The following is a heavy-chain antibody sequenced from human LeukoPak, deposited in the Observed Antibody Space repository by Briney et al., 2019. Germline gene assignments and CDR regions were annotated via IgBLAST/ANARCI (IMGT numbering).Heavy chain of an antibody. D-gene: IGHD2-21*01. CDR1: GFTFSFYW. CDR3: ARDPSPVVSATNIGYFLH. CDR2: INGDGSST. Sequence: GGSLRLSCAASGFTFSFYWMHWVRQAPGKGLVWVSRINGDGSSTSYADSVKGRFTISRDNSKNTLYLQMNSLRAEDTAVYYCARDPSPVVSATNIGYFLHWGQGTLVTVSS. J-gene: IGHJ1*01. V-gene: IGHV3-74*01.